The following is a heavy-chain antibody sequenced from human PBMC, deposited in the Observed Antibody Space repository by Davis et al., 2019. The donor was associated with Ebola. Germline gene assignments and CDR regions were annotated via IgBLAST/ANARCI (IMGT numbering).Heavy chain of an antibody. J-gene: IGHJ4*01. CDR1: GFTVSSDY. CDR3: ARASDRGLRELLLFDY. Sequence: GESLKISCAASGFTVSSDYMGCVRQAPGKGLEWVGTTFNADSVRGRFIISRDNSKNTLYLQMTSLRVEDTAVYYCARASDRGLRELLLFDYWGHGTLVTVSS. V-gene: IGHV3-53*01. CDR2: TT. D-gene: IGHD3-10*01.